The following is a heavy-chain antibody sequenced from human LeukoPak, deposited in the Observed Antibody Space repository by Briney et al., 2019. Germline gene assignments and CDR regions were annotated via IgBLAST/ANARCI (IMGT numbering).Heavy chain of an antibody. D-gene: IGHD3-22*01. J-gene: IGHJ4*02. CDR3: ARGYYDSSGYYYFDY. CDR1: GYTFSGYY. CDR2: INPNSGGT. V-gene: IGHV1-2*02. Sequence: ASVKVSCKTSGYTFSGYYMHWVRQAPGQGLEWMGWINPNSGGTKYVQKFQGRVTMTRDTSISTAYMELSSLRSDDTAVYYCARGYYDSSGYYYFDYWGQGTLVTVSS.